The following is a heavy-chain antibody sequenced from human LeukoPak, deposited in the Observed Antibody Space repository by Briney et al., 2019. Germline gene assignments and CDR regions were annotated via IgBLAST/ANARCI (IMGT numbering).Heavy chain of an antibody. D-gene: IGHD3-22*01. V-gene: IGHV1-2*02. Sequence: ASVKVSCKASGYTFTGYYMHWVRQAPGQGLEWMGWINPNSGGTNYAQKFQGRVTMTRDTSTSTVYMELSSLRSEDTAVYYCARDFGVYDSSGYYTPSYFDYWGQGTLVTVSS. CDR3: ARDFGVYDSSGYYTPSYFDY. J-gene: IGHJ4*02. CDR2: INPNSGGT. CDR1: GYTFTGYY.